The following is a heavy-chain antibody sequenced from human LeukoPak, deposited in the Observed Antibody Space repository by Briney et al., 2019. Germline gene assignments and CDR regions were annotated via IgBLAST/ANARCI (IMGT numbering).Heavy chain of an antibody. CDR3: ARVATLHSFYMDV. D-gene: IGHD5-12*01. CDR2: ISDDGYTT. V-gene: IGHV3-23*01. CDR1: GFTLSRPS. Sequence: GGSLRLSCVASGFTLSRPSMTWVRQGPGKGLEWVSSISDDGYTTYYADSVKGRFIVSRDNSRDTLYVQMNSLRDEDTAVYFCARVATLHSFYMDVWGKGTTVTVSS. J-gene: IGHJ6*03.